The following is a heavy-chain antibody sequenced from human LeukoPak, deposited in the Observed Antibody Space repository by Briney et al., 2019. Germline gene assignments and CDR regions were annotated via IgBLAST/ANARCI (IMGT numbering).Heavy chain of an antibody. V-gene: IGHV3-20*04. D-gene: IGHD5-12*01. J-gene: IGHJ4*02. CDR2: INWNGGST. CDR3: ARGVRRRGYSGYGGLDY. Sequence: GGSLRLSCAASGFTFDDYGMSWVCQAPGKGLEWVSGINWNGGSTGYADSVKGRFTISRDNAKNSLYLQMNSLRAEDTALYYCARGVRRRGYSGYGGLDYWGQGTLVTVSS. CDR1: GFTFDDYG.